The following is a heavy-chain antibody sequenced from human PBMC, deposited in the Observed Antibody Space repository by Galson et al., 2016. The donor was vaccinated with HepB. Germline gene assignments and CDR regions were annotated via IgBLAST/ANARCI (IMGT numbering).Heavy chain of an antibody. CDR2: IYHSGST. CDR3: ARRVRWLEPCFDY. CDR1: GDSISNSNW. D-gene: IGHD6-19*01. J-gene: IGHJ4*02. V-gene: IGHV4-4*02. Sequence: SETLSLTCGVSGDSISNSNWWSWVRQPPGKGLEWIGEIYHSGSTSYNPSLKSRVTISVDKSKNQFSLKLSSVTAADTAVYYCARRVRWLEPCFDYWGQGTLVTVSS.